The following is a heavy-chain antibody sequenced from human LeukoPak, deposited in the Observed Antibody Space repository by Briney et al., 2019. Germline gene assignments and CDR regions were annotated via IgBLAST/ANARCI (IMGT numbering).Heavy chain of an antibody. Sequence: SETLSLTCTVSGGSTSSYSWGWIRQPPGKGLEWIGDIFYSGSTNYSPSLKSRVTISVDTSKNQFSLKLNSVTAADTAVYYCAGVAGPFDPWGQGTPVTVSS. J-gene: IGHJ5*02. CDR3: AGVAGPFDP. CDR2: IFYSGST. CDR1: GGSTSSYS. V-gene: IGHV4-59*01.